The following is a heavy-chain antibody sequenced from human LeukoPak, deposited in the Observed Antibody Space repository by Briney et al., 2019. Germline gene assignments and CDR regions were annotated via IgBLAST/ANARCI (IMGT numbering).Heavy chain of an antibody. V-gene: IGHV3-21*01. D-gene: IGHD3-10*01. CDR3: AREVGFGELLVDY. J-gene: IGHJ4*02. CDR2: ISSSSSYI. Sequence: GGSLRLSCAASGFTFSSYAMSWVRQAPGKGLEWVSSISSSSSYIYYADSVKGRFTISRDNAKNSLYLQMNSLRAEDTAVYYCAREVGFGELLVDYWGQGTLVTVSS. CDR1: GFTFSSYA.